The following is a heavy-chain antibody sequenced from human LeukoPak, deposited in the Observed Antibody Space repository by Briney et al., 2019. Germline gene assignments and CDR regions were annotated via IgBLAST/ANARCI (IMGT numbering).Heavy chain of an antibody. CDR2: IHYSGST. V-gene: IGHV4-59*08. CDR3: ANLIAAAPYFQH. D-gene: IGHD6-13*01. J-gene: IGHJ1*01. CDR1: GGSMRSQY. Sequence: ASETLSLTCTVSGGSMRSQYWGWIRQPPGKGLEWIGYIHYSGSTNYNPSLKSRVIISVDTSKNQFSLKLSSVTAADTAVYYCANLIAAAPYFQHWGQGTLVTVSS.